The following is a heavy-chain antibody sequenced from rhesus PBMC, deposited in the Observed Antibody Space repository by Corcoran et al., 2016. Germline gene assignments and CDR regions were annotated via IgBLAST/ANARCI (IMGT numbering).Heavy chain of an antibody. CDR1: GFSISTTGTG. D-gene: IGHD4-23*01. V-gene: IGHV2-95*01. Sequence: QVTLKESGPALVNSTQTLTLTCTFSGFSISTTGTGVGWIRQPPGKALEWLATIYWNDSKYYTTSLKSRLTISKDTSKNQVVLTMTNMDPVDTATYYCARQYSNAYFELWGQGALVTVSS. CDR3: ARQYSNAYFEL. CDR2: IYWNDSK. J-gene: IGHJ1*01.